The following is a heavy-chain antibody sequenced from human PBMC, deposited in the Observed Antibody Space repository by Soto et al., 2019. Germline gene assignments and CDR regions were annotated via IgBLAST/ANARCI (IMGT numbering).Heavy chain of an antibody. D-gene: IGHD3-3*01. CDR3: ARDTGAAGYDFWSGYDHPYFDY. CDR2: IYHSGST. J-gene: IGHJ4*02. V-gene: IGHV4-38-2*02. CDR1: GYSISSGYY. Sequence: SETLSLTCAVSGYSISSGYYWGWIRQPPGKGLEWIGSIYHSGSTYYNPSLKSRVTISVDTSKNQFSLKLSSVTAADTAVYYCARDTGAAGYDFWSGYDHPYFDYWGQGTLVTVSS.